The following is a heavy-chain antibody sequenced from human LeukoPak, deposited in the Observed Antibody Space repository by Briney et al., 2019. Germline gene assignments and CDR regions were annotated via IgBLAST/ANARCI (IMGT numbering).Heavy chain of an antibody. D-gene: IGHD1-26*01. CDR1: GGSISSSSYY. CDR2: IYYIGST. J-gene: IGHJ4*02. CDR3: AKLAGATSRIDY. V-gene: IGHV4-39*01. Sequence: SETLSLTCTVSGGSISSSSYYWGWIRQPPGKGLEWIGSIYYIGSTYYNPSLKSRVTISVDTSNNQFSLKLSSVTAADTAVYYCAKLAGATSRIDYWGQGTLVTVSS.